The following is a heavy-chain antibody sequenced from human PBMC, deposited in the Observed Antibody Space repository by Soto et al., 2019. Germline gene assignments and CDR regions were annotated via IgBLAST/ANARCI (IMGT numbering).Heavy chain of an antibody. CDR2: IIPIFGTA. D-gene: IGHD2-15*01. CDR1: GGTFSSYA. CDR3: ARGVAGNAFDI. V-gene: IGHV1-69*06. J-gene: IGHJ3*02. Sequence: VASVKVSCKASGGTFSSYAISWVRQAPGQGREWMGGIIPIFGTANYAQKFQGRVTITADKSTSTAYMELSSLRSEDTAVYYCARGVAGNAFDIWGQGXMVTVSS.